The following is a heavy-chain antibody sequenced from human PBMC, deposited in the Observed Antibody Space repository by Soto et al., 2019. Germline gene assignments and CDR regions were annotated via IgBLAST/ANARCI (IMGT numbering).Heavy chain of an antibody. V-gene: IGHV1-18*01. Sequence: QVQLVQSADEVKKPGASVKVSCKTSGYTFTDYGISWVRQAPGQGLEWMGWISTAHSDVGYAQKFQGRFTMTTDKSTSRAYMELRSLTSDDTAVYFCARDLTYIRQYWGQGTLVTVSS. J-gene: IGHJ4*02. CDR1: GYTFTDYG. D-gene: IGHD2-2*02. CDR3: ARDLTYIRQY. CDR2: ISTAHSDV.